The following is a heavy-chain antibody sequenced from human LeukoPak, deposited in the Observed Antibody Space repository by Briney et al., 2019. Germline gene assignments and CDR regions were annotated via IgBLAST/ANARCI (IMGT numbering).Heavy chain of an antibody. CDR3: AKSKSTGLYDSFAYLFDS. CDR1: GFTFSNNA. V-gene: IGHV3-23*01. Sequence: PGGSLRLFCAASGFTFSNNAMSWVRQAPGKGLEWVSAVSASAASTYYADSVKGRFTISRDNSNNTLYLQMNSLRVEDTAVYYCAKSKSTGLYDSFAYLFDSWGQGTLVTVSS. CDR2: VSASAAST. J-gene: IGHJ4*02. D-gene: IGHD3-16*01.